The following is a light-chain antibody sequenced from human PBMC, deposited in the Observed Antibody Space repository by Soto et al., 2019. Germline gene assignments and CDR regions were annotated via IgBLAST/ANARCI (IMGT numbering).Light chain of an antibody. Sequence: DIQMTQFPPTLSASVGDRVTITCRASQSINSWLAWYHQKPGKAPKLLIYGGSTMEGGIPSKFSGSGYGSEFTLTISSLQSEDFAVYYCQQYNNWPRTFGQGTKVEIK. CDR2: GGS. J-gene: IGKJ1*01. CDR3: QQYNNWPRT. CDR1: QSINSW. V-gene: IGKV1-5*01.